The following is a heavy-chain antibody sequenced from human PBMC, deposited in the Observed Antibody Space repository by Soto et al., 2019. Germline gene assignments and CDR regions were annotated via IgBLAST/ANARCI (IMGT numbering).Heavy chain of an antibody. V-gene: IGHV3-23*01. CDR3: AKDRNRGLRGERGY. CDR2: ITGSAGST. Sequence: EVQLLESGGGLVQPGGSLRLSCAASGFTFSSYAMSWVRQAPGKGLEWVSSITGSAGSTYYADSVKGRFTISRDNSKNTRYLQMNSLRAEDTAVYYCAKDRNRGLRGERGYGGQGTLVTVSS. CDR1: GFTFSSYA. J-gene: IGHJ4*02. D-gene: IGHD5-12*01.